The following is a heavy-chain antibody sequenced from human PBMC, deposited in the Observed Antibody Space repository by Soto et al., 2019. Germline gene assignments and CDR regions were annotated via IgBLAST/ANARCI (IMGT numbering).Heavy chain of an antibody. V-gene: IGHV1-18*01. Sequence: QVQLVQSGAEAKKPGASVQVSCKASGYIFTNYGITWVRQAPGQGLEWMGWISAYNINTNYAREFQGRVTMTTDTSTSTAYMELRSLTSDDTAVYYCGRAGSGYSYGRLDYWGQGTLVTVSS. CDR3: GRAGSGYSYGRLDY. CDR1: GYIFTNYG. J-gene: IGHJ4*02. D-gene: IGHD5-18*01. CDR2: ISAYNINT.